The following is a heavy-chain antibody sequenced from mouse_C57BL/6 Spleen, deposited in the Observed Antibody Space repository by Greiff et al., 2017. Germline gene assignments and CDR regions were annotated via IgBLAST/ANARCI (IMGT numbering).Heavy chain of an antibody. CDR3: ARGGYDYGFAY. Sequence: QVQLQQPGTELVKPGASVKLSCKASGYTFTSYWMHWVKQRPGQGLEWIGNINPSNGGTNYNEKFKNKATLTVDTSSSTAYRQLSSLTSEDSAVYYCARGGYDYGFAYWGQGTLVTVSA. J-gene: IGHJ3*01. D-gene: IGHD2-4*01. CDR2: INPSNGGT. CDR1: GYTFTSYW. V-gene: IGHV1-53*01.